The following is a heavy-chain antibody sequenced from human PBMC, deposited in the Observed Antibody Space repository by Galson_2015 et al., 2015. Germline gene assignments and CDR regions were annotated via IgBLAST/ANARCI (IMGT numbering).Heavy chain of an antibody. CDR2: LYPGDSNT. Sequence: QSGAEVKKPGESLKISCKGSGYSFTSTYIAWVRQMPGKGLEWMGILYPGDSNTRYSPSFQGQVSISADKSINTAFLQWSSLKASDTAIYYCARLPVGQYNLFDYWGQGTLVTVSS. CDR1: GYSFTSTY. D-gene: IGHD1-1*01. J-gene: IGHJ4*02. CDR3: ARLPVGQYNLFDY. V-gene: IGHV5-51*01.